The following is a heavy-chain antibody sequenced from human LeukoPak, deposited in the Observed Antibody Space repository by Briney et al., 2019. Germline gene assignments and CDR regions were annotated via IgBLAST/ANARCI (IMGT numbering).Heavy chain of an antibody. CDR2: ISAYNGNT. J-gene: IGHJ4*02. D-gene: IGHD1-26*01. CDR3: ARDKVGRWDLHSSPKDY. CDR1: GYTFTSYG. V-gene: IGHV1-18*01. Sequence: ASVKVSCKASGYTFTSYGISWVRQAPGQGLEWMGWISAYNGNTNYAQKLQGRVTMTTDTSTSTAYMELRGLRSDDTAVYYCARDKVGRWDLHSSPKDYWGQGTLVTASS.